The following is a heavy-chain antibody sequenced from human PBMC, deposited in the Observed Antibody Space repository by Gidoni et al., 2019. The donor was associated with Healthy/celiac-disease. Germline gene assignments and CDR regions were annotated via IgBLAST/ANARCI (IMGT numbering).Heavy chain of an antibody. CDR3: ARGYLPRSTPFDY. J-gene: IGHJ4*02. CDR1: GGSFSGYY. CDR2: INHSGST. Sequence: QVQLQQWGAGLLKPSATLSTTCAVYGGSFSGYYWSWIRQPPGKGLEWIGEINHSGSTNYNPSLKSQVTISVDTSKNQFSLKLSSVTAADTAVYYCARGYLPRSTPFDYWGQGTLVTVSS. V-gene: IGHV4-34*01. D-gene: IGHD1-26*01.